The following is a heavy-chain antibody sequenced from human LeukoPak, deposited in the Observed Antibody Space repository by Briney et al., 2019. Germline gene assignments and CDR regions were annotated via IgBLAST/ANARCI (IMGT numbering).Heavy chain of an antibody. J-gene: IGHJ5*02. CDR3: AKLVSGWYDD. CDR1: GFTFSSYD. CDR2: IDGGGSTT. Sequence: GRSLRLSCAASGFTFSSYDMSWVRQAPGKGLEWVSAIDGGGSTTYYADSVKGRFTISRDYSKNTLYLQMNGLRAEDTALYYCAKLVSGWYDDWGQGTLATVSS. V-gene: IGHV3-23*01. D-gene: IGHD6-19*01.